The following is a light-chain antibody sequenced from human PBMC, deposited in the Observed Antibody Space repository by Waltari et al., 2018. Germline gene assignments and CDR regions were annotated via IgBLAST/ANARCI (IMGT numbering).Light chain of an antibody. CDR1: QSVSSSY. CDR3: QQYGSSPYT. V-gene: IGKV3-20*01. CDR2: GAS. Sequence: EIVLTQSPSTLSLSPGERATLSCRASQSVSSSYLAWYQHKPGQAPRLLIYGASSRATGIPDRFSGSGSGTDFTLTISRLDPEDFAVYYCQQYGSSPYTFGQGTKLEIK. J-gene: IGKJ2*01.